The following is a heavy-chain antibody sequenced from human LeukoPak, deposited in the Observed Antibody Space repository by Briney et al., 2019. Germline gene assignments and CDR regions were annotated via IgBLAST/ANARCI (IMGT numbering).Heavy chain of an antibody. CDR2: ISGSGGST. J-gene: IGHJ4*02. D-gene: IGHD6-19*01. CDR1: GFTFSSYA. CDR3: AKVGVAVAGTGIGY. Sequence: PGGSLRLSCAASGFTFSSYAMSWVRQAPGKGLEWVSAISGSGGSTYYADSVKGRFTISRDNYKNTLYLQMNSLRAEDTAVYYCAKVGVAVAGTGIGYWGQGTLVTVSS. V-gene: IGHV3-23*01.